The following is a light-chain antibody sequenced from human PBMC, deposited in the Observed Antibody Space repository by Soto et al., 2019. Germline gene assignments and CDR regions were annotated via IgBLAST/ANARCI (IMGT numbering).Light chain of an antibody. V-gene: IGKV3-15*01. CDR1: QSVSGN. Sequence: IVMTQSPVTVSASPGERVTLSCRASQSVSGNVAWYHQKPGQPPRLLVYGASTTATDIPARFFGSGSETDFTLSITRLQSEDFGTYFCQQFISCPRTFGQGTKVEIK. CDR2: GAS. J-gene: IGKJ1*01. CDR3: QQFISCPRT.